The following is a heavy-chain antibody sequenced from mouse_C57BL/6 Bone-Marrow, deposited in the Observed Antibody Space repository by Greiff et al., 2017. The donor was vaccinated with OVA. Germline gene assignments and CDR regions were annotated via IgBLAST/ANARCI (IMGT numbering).Heavy chain of an antibody. V-gene: IGHV3-8*01. J-gene: IGHJ2*01. CDR2: ISYSGST. CDR1: GYSIPCDY. CDR3: ARAVRQRPYYFDY. Sequence: EVKLQESGPGLAKPSQSLSLTCSVTGYSIPCDYWNWIRKFPGNKFEYMGYISYSGSTYNNPSLKRRIPITRDTTKTQYYLQLNSVTTEDTATYCCARAVRQRPYYFDYWGQGTTVTVSS. D-gene: IGHD3-2*02.